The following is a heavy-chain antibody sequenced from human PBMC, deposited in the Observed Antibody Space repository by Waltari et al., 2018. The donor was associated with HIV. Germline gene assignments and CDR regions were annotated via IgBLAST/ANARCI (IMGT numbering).Heavy chain of an antibody. J-gene: IGHJ6*02. CDR1: GYTFTGYY. V-gene: IGHV1-2*06. CDR2: INPNRGGT. Sequence: QVQLVQSGAEVRKPGASVKVSCKASGYTFTGYYLHWVRQAPGQGLEWMGRINPNRGGTNHGQKFQARVTMTRDTSIGAAYMELSSLRPNDTAVYYCARVTTVTGDSYFYYGMDVWGQGTTVTVSS. CDR3: ARVTTVTGDSYFYYGMDV. D-gene: IGHD4-17*01.